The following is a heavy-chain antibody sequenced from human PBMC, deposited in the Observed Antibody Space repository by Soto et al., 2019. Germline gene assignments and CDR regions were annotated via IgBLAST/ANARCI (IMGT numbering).Heavy chain of an antibody. Sequence: SETLSLTCTVSGGSISSSSYYWGWIRQPPGKGLEWIGSIYYSGSTYYNPSLKSRVTISVDTSKNQFSLKLSSVTAADTAVYYCARDIPPRVDYDFWSGYYLGAFDIWGQGTMVTVSS. V-gene: IGHV4-39*07. CDR2: IYYSGST. CDR3: ARDIPPRVDYDFWSGYYLGAFDI. D-gene: IGHD3-3*01. CDR1: GGSISSSSYY. J-gene: IGHJ3*02.